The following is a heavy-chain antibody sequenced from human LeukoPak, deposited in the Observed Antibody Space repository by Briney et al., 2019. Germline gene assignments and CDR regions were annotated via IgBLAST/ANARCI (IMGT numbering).Heavy chain of an antibody. J-gene: IGHJ4*02. D-gene: IGHD2-2*01. CDR1: GFTFDDYA. V-gene: IGHV3-9*01. Sequence: GGSLRLSCAASGFTFDDYAMHWVRQAPGKGLKWVSGISWNSGSIGYADSVKGRFTISRDNAKNSLYLQMNSLRAEDTALYYCAKAPGFKKYQLLFYFDYWGQGTLVTVSS. CDR2: ISWNSGSI. CDR3: AKAPGFKKYQLLFYFDY.